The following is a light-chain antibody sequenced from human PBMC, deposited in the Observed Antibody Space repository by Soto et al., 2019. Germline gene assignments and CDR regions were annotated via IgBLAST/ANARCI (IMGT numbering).Light chain of an antibody. Sequence: EIVLTQSPGTLSLSPGQRATLACRASQSVSNNYLAWYQQKPGQAPRLLIFGAFSRATGIPDRFSGSGSGTDFTLTISRLEPEDFAVYYCQQYDNSPPWTFGQGTKVEIK. CDR3: QQYDNSPPWT. J-gene: IGKJ1*01. CDR2: GAF. V-gene: IGKV3-20*01. CDR1: QSVSNNY.